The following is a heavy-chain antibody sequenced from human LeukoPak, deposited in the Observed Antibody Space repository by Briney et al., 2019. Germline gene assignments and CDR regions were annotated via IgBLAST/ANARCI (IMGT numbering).Heavy chain of an antibody. V-gene: IGHV3-11*05. CDR3: ARGSPPGD. CDR2: ISSSSGFT. Sequence: GSLRLSCAASGFTFSDYYMTWIRRAPGKGLEWVSYISSSSGFTKYADFVRGRFTISRDNAKNSLYLQMNTLRVDDTAVYYCARGSPPGDWGQGTLVTVSS. D-gene: IGHD3-16*01. J-gene: IGHJ4*02. CDR1: GFTFSDYY.